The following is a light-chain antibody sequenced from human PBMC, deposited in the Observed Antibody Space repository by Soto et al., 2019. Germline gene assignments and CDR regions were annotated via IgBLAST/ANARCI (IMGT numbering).Light chain of an antibody. J-gene: IGKJ4*01. V-gene: IGKV1-5*03. Sequence: DMQMTQSPSTLSASVGDRVTITCRASQSISSWLAWYQQKPGKAPKLLIYKASSLESGVPSRFSGSGSGTEFTLTISSLQPDDFATYYCQQYNNWPPLTFGGGTKVEIK. CDR1: QSISSW. CDR3: QQYNNWPPLT. CDR2: KAS.